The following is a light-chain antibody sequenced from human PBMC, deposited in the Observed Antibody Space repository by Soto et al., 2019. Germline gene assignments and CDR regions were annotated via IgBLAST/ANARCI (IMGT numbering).Light chain of an antibody. J-gene: IGLJ2*01. CDR2: YSS. V-gene: IGLV3-21*01. CDR3: QVWDSSRDHHVV. Sequence: SYELTQPPSVSVAPGKTARITCGGTNIGSKSVYWYQQKPGQAPVLVIDYSSDRPSGIPDRFSGSTSGNTATLTISRVEAGDEADYYCQVWDSSRDHHVVFGGGTKLTVL. CDR1: NIGSKS.